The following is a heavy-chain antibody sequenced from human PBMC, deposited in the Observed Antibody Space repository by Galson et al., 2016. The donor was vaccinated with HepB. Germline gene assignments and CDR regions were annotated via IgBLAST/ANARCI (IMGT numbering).Heavy chain of an antibody. CDR3: ARVTLGPTRAKFDT. Sequence: SLTCVVSGGSINSSDWWSWVRQSPEKGLEWIGEIYETGAANHNPSLTRRLTLSVDKSKNQFSLELSDVTSADTAIYYCARVTLGPTRAKFDTWGQGTLVTVSS. CDR1: GGSINSSDW. CDR2: IYETGAA. D-gene: IGHD1-26*01. V-gene: IGHV4-4*02. J-gene: IGHJ4*02.